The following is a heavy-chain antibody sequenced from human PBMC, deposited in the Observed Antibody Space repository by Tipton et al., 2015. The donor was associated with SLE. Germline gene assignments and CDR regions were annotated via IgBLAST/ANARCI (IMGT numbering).Heavy chain of an antibody. Sequence: SLRLSCAASGFTFSSYAMSWVRQAPGKGLEWVSAISGSSSYIYYADSVKGRFTISRDNAKNSLYLQMNSLRAEDTAVYYCARDGTITMIPRWGQGTLVTVSS. D-gene: IGHD3-22*01. V-gene: IGHV3-21*03. CDR1: GFTFSSYA. CDR2: ISGSSSYI. CDR3: ARDGTITMIPR. J-gene: IGHJ4*02.